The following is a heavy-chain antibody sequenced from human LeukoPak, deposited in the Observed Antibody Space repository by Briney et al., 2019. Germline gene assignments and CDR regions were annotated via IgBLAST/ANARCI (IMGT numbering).Heavy chain of an antibody. CDR3: ARDYYDSSGYYYFDY. J-gene: IGHJ4*02. V-gene: IGHV4-34*01. CDR1: GGSFSGYY. CDR2: INHSGST. Sequence: SETLSLTCAVYGGSFSGYYWSWIRQPPGKGLERIGEINHSGSTNYNPSLKSRVTISVDTSKNQFSLKLSSVTAADTAVYYCARDYYDSSGYYYFDYWGQGTLVTVSS. D-gene: IGHD3-22*01.